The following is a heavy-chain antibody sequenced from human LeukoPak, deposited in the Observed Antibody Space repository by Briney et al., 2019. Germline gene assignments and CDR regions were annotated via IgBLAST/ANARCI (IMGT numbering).Heavy chain of an antibody. V-gene: IGHV3-23*01. D-gene: IGHD3-10*01. CDR2: ISGSGGST. Sequence: QSGGSLRLSCAASGFTFSSNSMNWVRQAPGKRLEWVSAISGSGGSTYYADSVKGRFTISRDNSKNTLYLQMNSLRAEDTAVYYCAKSFLPMVNNFDYWGQGTLVTVSS. CDR1: GFTFSSNS. CDR3: AKSFLPMVNNFDY. J-gene: IGHJ4*02.